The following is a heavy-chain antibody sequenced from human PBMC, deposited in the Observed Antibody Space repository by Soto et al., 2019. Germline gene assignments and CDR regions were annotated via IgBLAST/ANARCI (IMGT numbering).Heavy chain of an antibody. CDR2: IYWDDDK. J-gene: IGHJ4*02. Sequence: QITLKESGPTLVKPTQPLTLTCTFSGFSLSTSGVGVGWIRQPPGKALEWLALIYWDDDKRYSPSLKSRLTNTKDTSKNQVVLTMTNMDPVDTATYYCAHSLPGRDSAIWYFDYWGQGTLVTVSS. D-gene: IGHD3-9*01. V-gene: IGHV2-5*02. CDR3: AHSLPGRDSAIWYFDY. CDR1: GFSLSTSGVG.